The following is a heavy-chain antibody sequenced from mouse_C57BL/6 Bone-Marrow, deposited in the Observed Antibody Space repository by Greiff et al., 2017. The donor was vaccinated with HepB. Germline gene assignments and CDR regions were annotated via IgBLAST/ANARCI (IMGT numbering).Heavy chain of an antibody. CDR1: GYSFTDYN. CDR3: AIITRDGPTTREY. D-gene: IGHD1-1*01. Sequence: VQLKESGPELVKPGASVKISCKASGYSFTDYNMNWVKQSNGKSLEWIGVINPNYGTTSYNQKFKGKATLTVDQSSSTAYMQLNSLTSEDSAVYYCAIITRDGPTTREYWGQGTTLTVSS. CDR2: INPNYGTT. J-gene: IGHJ2*01. V-gene: IGHV1-39*01.